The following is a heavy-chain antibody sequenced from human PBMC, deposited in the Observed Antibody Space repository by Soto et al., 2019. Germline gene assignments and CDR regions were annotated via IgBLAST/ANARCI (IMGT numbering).Heavy chain of an antibody. D-gene: IGHD6-13*01. CDR2: IIPILGIA. CDR3: ARDQYSSSWYRWFDP. V-gene: IGHV1-69*08. CDR1: GGTFSSYT. Sequence: QVQLVQSGAEVKKPGSSVKVSCKASGGTFSSYTISWVRQAPGQGLEWMGRIIPILGIANYAQKFQGRVTIXGDXSXSTAYIELSSLRSEDTAVYYCARDQYSSSWYRWFDPWGQGTLVTVSS. J-gene: IGHJ5*02.